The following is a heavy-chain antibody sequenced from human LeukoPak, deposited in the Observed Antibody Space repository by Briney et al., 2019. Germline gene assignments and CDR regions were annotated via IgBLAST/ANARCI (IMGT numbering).Heavy chain of an antibody. CDR1: GGSFSGYY. CDR3: ARVGRRYYYGWVSYYTEPNHSYGMDD. D-gene: IGHD3-10*01. J-gene: IGHJ6*04. CDR2: INHSGST. V-gene: IGHV4-34*01. Sequence: PSETLSLTCAVYGGSFSGYYWSWIRQPPGKGLEWIGEINHSGSTNYNPSLKSRVTISVDTSKNQFSLKLSSVTAADMAVYYCARVGRRYYYGWVSYYTEPNHSYGMDDWGKGTTVTVSS.